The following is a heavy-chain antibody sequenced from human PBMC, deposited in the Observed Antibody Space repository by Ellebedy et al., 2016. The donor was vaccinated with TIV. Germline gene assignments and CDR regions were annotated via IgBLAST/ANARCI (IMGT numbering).Heavy chain of an antibody. V-gene: IGHV4-31*03. CDR2: IYYSGST. CDR3: ARGLGYIEVVPAAKGVTWFDP. J-gene: IGHJ5*02. Sequence: SETLSLXCTVSGGSISSGGYYWSWIRQHPGKGLEWIGYIYYSGSTYYNPSLKSRVTISVDTSKNQFSLKLSSVTAADTAVYYCARGLGYIEVVPAAKGVTWFDPWGQGTLVTVSS. CDR1: GGSISSGGYY. D-gene: IGHD2-2*01.